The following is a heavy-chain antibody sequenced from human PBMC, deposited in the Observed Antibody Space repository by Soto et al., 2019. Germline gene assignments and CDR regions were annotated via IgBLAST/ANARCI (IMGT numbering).Heavy chain of an antibody. V-gene: IGHV4-61*03. CDR1: GDSVTSGSYY. CDR2: ISYTGRT. Sequence: QVQLQESAPGLVKPSVTLSLTFIVSGDSVTSGSYYWTGLRQPPGNGLEWIGYISYTGRTKYNPSLQSRVTISVDTSKNDFSLNLSSVTAADTAVYFCAREWGLLPYYVMNVWGHGTAVTVSS. J-gene: IGHJ6*02. CDR3: AREWGLLPYYVMNV. D-gene: IGHD7-27*01.